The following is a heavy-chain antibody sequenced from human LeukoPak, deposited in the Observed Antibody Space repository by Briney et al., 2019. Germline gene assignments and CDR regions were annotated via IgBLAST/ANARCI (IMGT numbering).Heavy chain of an antibody. Sequence: ASVKVSCKASGYTFTSYAMNWVRQAPGQGLEWMGWINTNTGNPTYAQGFTGRFVFSLDTSVSTAYLQISSLKAEDTAVYYCARVFIDWNYGNYYYFDYWGQGTLVTVSS. CDR3: ARVFIDWNYGNYYYFDY. J-gene: IGHJ4*02. CDR1: GYTFTSYA. V-gene: IGHV7-4-1*02. D-gene: IGHD1-7*01. CDR2: INTNTGNP.